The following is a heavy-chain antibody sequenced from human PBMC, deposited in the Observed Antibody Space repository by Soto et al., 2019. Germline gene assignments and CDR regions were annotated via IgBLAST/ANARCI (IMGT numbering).Heavy chain of an antibody. CDR3: ARQVRYYFFWSGPDGINRTACDI. CDR1: GGSISCSRYY. CDR2: IYYSGST. J-gene: IGHJ3*02. Sequence: SGTCTVGGGSISCSRYYRGRIQPPPGKGMEWIGSIYYSGSTYYNPSRKSRVTISVDTSKNQFSLKLSSVTAADTAVYYCARQVRYYFFWSGPDGINRTACDIWCQGPTVTVSS. V-gene: IGHV4-39*01. D-gene: IGHD3-3*01.